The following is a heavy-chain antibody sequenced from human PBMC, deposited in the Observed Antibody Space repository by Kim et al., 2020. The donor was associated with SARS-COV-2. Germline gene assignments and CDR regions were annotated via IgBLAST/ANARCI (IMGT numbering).Heavy chain of an antibody. CDR1: GFTFSSYS. J-gene: IGHJ5*02. CDR3: ARVTYYYDSSGYYQNWFDP. Sequence: GGSLRLSCAASGFTFSSYSMNWVRQAPGKGLEWVSSISSSSSYIYYADSVKGRFTISRDNAKNSLYLQMNSLRAKDTAVYYCARVTYYYDSSGYYQNWFDPWGQGTLVTVSS. D-gene: IGHD3-22*01. CDR2: ISSSSSYI. V-gene: IGHV3-21*01.